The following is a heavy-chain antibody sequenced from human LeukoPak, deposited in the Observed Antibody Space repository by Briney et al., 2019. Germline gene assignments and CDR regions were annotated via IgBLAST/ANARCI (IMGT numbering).Heavy chain of an antibody. V-gene: IGHV3-21*01. CDR1: GFTFSSYS. Sequence: GGSLRLSCAASGFTFSSYSMNWVRQAPGKGLEWVSSISSSSSYIYYADSVKGRFTISRDNAKNSLYLQMNSLRAEDTAVHYCARDIYYDILTGPYYYGMDVWGQGTTVTVSS. CDR3: ARDIYYDILTGPYYYGMDV. J-gene: IGHJ6*02. D-gene: IGHD3-9*01. CDR2: ISSSSSYI.